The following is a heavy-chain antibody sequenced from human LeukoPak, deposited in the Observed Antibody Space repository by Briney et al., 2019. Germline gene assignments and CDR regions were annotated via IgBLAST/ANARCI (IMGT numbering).Heavy chain of an antibody. J-gene: IGHJ5*02. CDR2: IYTSGST. CDR1: GGSISDYY. CDR3: ARGKDIVVVPAARSWFDP. Sequence: PSETLSLTCTVSGGSISDYYWSWIRQPAGKGLEWIGRIYTSGSTNYNPSLKSRVTISVDTSKNQFSLKLSSVTAADTAVYYCARGKDIVVVPAARSWFDPWGQGTLVTVSS. V-gene: IGHV4-4*07. D-gene: IGHD2-2*01.